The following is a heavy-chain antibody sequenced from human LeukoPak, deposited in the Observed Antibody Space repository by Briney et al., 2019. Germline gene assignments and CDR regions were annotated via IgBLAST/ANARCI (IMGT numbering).Heavy chain of an antibody. J-gene: IGHJ3*02. CDR1: GGSISSYH. Sequence: SETLSLTRTVSGGSISSYHWGWVRQPPGKGLEWIGTISYSGNTDYNPSLRSRVTISVDTSNNQFSLRLGSVTAADTAVYHCARHCCSGPAKRVFDIWGQGTMVTVSS. D-gene: IGHD2-15*01. CDR2: ISYSGNT. CDR3: ARHCCSGPAKRVFDI. V-gene: IGHV4-39*01.